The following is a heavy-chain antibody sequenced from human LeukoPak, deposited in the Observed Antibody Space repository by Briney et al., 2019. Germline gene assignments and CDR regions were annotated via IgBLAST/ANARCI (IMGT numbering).Heavy chain of an antibody. CDR1: GITFSSHS. Sequence: GGSLRLSCVVSGITFSSHSIHWVRQAPEKGLEWVSAISGSEGSTYYADSVKGRFTISRDISKNTVFLQMSSLRAGDTAVYYCAAKSPGHFPFDYWGQGTPVTVSS. V-gene: IGHV3-23*01. D-gene: IGHD3-3*02. CDR3: AAKSPGHFPFDY. CDR2: ISGSEGST. J-gene: IGHJ4*02.